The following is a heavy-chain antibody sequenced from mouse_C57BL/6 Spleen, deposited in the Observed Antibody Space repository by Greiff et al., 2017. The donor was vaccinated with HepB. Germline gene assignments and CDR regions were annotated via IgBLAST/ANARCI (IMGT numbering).Heavy chain of an antibody. CDR2: IYPRSGNT. Sequence: QVQLKESGAELARPGASVKLSCKASGYTFTSYGISWVKQRTGQGLEWIGEIYPRSGNTYYNEKFKGKATLTADKSSSTAYMELRSLTSEDSAVYFCAKGDGQFAYWGQGTLVTVSA. J-gene: IGHJ3*01. CDR1: GYTFTSYG. V-gene: IGHV1-81*01. D-gene: IGHD2-3*01. CDR3: AKGDGQFAY.